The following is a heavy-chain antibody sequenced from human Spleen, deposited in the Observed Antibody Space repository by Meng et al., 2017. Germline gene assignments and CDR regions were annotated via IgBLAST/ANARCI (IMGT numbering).Heavy chain of an antibody. CDR3: AREGYHDHYGMDV. CDR2: INHSAST. CDR1: GGSFSGYD. J-gene: IGHJ6*02. D-gene: IGHD2-2*01. V-gene: IGHV4-34*01. Sequence: SETLSLTCAVYGGSFSGYDWSWVRQPPGKGLEWIGEINHSASTSYNPSLKSRVTISVDTSKNQFSLKLSSVTAADTAMYYCAREGYHDHYGMDVWGQGTTVTVSS.